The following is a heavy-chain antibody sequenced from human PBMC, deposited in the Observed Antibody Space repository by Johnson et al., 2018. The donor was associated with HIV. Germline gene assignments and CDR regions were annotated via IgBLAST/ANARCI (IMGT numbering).Heavy chain of an antibody. Sequence: VQLVESGGGLIQPGGSLRLSCAASGFTVSSNYMSWVRQAPGKGLEWVSIIYSGGSTYYADSVKGRFTISRDSSKNTVYLQMNNLRAEDTALYYCARVGEYCSSTSCSGAFDIWGQGTMVTVSS. D-gene: IGHD2-2*01. CDR2: IYSGGST. J-gene: IGHJ3*02. CDR3: ARVGEYCSSTSCSGAFDI. CDR1: GFTVSSNY. V-gene: IGHV3-53*01.